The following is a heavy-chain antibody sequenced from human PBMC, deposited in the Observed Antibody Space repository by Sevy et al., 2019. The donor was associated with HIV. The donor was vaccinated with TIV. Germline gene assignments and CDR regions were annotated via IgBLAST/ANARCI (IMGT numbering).Heavy chain of an antibody. J-gene: IGHJ4*02. CDR3: ARDGVINYYDSSGYYWGNYFDY. CDR1: GFTFSSYE. V-gene: IGHV3-48*03. CDR2: ISSSGSTI. Sequence: GGYLRLSCAASGFTFSSYEMNWVRQAPGKGLEWVSYISSSGSTIYYADSVKGRFTISRDNAKNSLYLQMNSLRAEDTAVYYCARDGVINYYDSSGYYWGNYFDYWGQGTLVTVSS. D-gene: IGHD3-22*01.